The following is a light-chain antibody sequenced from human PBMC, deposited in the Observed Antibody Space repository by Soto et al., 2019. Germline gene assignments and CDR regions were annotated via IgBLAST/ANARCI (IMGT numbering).Light chain of an antibody. CDR3: QQSYSTPWT. Sequence: DIQMTQSPSSLSASVEARVTIPGGQSKSISGYLNWYQQKPGKAPKLLIYAASSLQSGVPSRFSGSGSGTDFTLTISSLQPEDFATYYCQQSYSTPWTFGQGTKVEIK. V-gene: IGKV1-39*01. J-gene: IGKJ1*01. CDR2: AAS. CDR1: KSISGY.